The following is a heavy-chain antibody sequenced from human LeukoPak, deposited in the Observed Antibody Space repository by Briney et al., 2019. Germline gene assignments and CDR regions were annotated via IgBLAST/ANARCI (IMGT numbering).Heavy chain of an antibody. D-gene: IGHD3-3*01. CDR2: INPNSGGT. CDR3: ARDLGLYDLWTPNWFDP. Sequence: ASVKVSCKASGYTFTGYYMHWVRQAPGQGLEWMGWINPNSGGTNYAQKFQGRVTMTTDTSTSTAYMELRSLRSDDTAVYYCARDLGLYDLWTPNWFDPWGQGTLVTVSS. J-gene: IGHJ5*02. V-gene: IGHV1-2*02. CDR1: GYTFTGYY.